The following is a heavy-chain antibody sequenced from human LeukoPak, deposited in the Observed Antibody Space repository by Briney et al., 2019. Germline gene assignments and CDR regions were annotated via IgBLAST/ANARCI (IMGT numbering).Heavy chain of an antibody. J-gene: IGHJ3*02. CDR1: GFTISSYY. CDR2: IFNSGDT. D-gene: IGHD1-1*01. Sequence: PGGCLRLSCAASGFTISSYYMNWVRQAPGQGLEWGSVIFNSGDTYYADSVKGRFTISRDTSKNTLYLQMNSLRVDDTAVYYCARDPAPATGAFDIWGQGTMVIIS. V-gene: IGHV3-53*01. CDR3: ARDPAPATGAFDI.